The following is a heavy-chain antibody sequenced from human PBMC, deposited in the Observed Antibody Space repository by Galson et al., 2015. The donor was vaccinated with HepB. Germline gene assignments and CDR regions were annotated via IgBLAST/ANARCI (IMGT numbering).Heavy chain of an antibody. CDR1: GYTFTGYY. CDR3: ARGLVGQRPEGMDV. CDR2: INPNSGGT. V-gene: IGHV1-2*04. D-gene: IGHD2-15*01. Sequence: SVKVSCKASGYTFTGYYMHWVRQAPGQGLEWMGCINPNSGGTNYAQTFQGWVTMTRDTSISTAYMKLSRLRSDDTAVYYCARGLVGQRPEGMDVWGQGTTVTGSS. J-gene: IGHJ6*02.